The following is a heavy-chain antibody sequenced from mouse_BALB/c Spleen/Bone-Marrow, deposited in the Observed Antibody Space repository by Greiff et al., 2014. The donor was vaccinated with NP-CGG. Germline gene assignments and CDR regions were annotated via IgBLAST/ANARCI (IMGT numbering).Heavy chain of an antibody. CDR1: GFTFSDYY. D-gene: IGHD1-1*01. V-gene: IGHV5-4*02. CDR2: ISNGGSYT. CDR3: ARDSLYYYGGSYGYFDV. J-gene: IGHJ1*01. Sequence: DVMLVESGGGLMKPGGSLKLSCAASGFTFSDYYMYWVRQTPEKRLEWVATISNGGSYTYYPDSVKGRFTISRDNAKNNLYLQMSSLKSEDTAMYYCARDSLYYYGGSYGYFDVWGAGTTVTVSS.